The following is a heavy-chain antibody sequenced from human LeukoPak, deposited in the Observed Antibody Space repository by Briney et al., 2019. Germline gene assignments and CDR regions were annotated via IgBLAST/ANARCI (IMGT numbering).Heavy chain of an antibody. CDR3: ARGEEVVVVAATGLAFDI. V-gene: IGHV3-48*03. Sequence: HSGGSLRLSCAASGFTFSSYEMTWVRQAPGKGLEWVSYISSSGSTIYYADSVKGRFTISRDNAKNSLYLQMNSLRAEDTAVYYCARGEEVVVVAATGLAFDIWGQGTMVTVSS. CDR1: GFTFSSYE. D-gene: IGHD2-15*01. J-gene: IGHJ3*02. CDR2: ISSSGSTI.